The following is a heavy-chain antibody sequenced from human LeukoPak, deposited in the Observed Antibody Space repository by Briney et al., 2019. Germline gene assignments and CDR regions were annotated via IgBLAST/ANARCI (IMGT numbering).Heavy chain of an antibody. J-gene: IGHJ1*01. CDR1: GFTFSSYA. D-gene: IGHD6-13*01. V-gene: IGHV3-23*01. CDR2: ISGSGGST. Sequence: PGGSLRLSCAASGFTFSSYAMSWVRQAPGKGLEWVSAISGSGGSTYYADSVKGRFTISRDNSKNTLYLQMNSLRAEDTAVYYCAKDRAQSSSWYSKYFQHWGRGTLVTVSS. CDR3: AKDRAQSSSWYSKYFQH.